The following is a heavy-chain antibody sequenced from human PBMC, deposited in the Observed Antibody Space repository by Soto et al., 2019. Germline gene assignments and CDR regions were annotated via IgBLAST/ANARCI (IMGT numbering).Heavy chain of an antibody. D-gene: IGHD6-19*01. V-gene: IGHV3-9*01. J-gene: IGHJ3*02. CDR3: AKGGGWYLVDAFDI. CDR1: GFTFDDYA. Sequence: EVQLVESGGGLVQPGRSLRLSCAASGFTFDDYAMHWVRQAPGKGLEWVSGISWNSGSIGYADSVKGRFTISRDNAKNSLYLQMNSLRAEDTALYYCAKGGGWYLVDAFDIWGQGTMVTVSS. CDR2: ISWNSGSI.